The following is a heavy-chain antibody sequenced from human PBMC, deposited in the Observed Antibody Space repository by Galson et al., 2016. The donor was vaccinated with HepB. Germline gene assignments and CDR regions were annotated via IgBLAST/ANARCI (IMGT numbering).Heavy chain of an antibody. V-gene: IGHV1-46*01. CDR1: YTFSNYY. CDR3: ARDRKSVDWLLYNGHFDS. Sequence: YTFSNYYMHWVRQAPGQGLEWMGIINPSSGSTTYAQKFQGRVTMTRDTSASTVYMDLSSLRSEDTAVYYCARDRKSVDWLLYNGHFDSWGQGTPVTVSS. D-gene: IGHD3-9*01. CDR2: INPSSGST. J-gene: IGHJ4*02.